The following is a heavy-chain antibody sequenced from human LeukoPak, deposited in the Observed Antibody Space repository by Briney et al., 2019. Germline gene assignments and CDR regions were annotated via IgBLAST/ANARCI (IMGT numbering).Heavy chain of an antibody. V-gene: IGHV3-23*01. Sequence: PGGSLRLSCTASGFTFSSYGMSWVRQAPGKGLEWVSVVSGGGGTTYYAASVKGRFTISRDKSKNTLYLQMNSLRAEDTAVYYCAKAGLVIFGVVSYYFDYWGQGTLVTVSS. CDR3: AKAGLVIFGVVSYYFDY. CDR1: GFTFSSYG. J-gene: IGHJ4*02. CDR2: VSGGGGTT. D-gene: IGHD3-3*01.